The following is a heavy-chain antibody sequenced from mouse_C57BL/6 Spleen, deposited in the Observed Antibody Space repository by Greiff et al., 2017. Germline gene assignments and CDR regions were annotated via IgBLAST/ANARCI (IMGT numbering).Heavy chain of an antibody. V-gene: IGHV1-53*01. Sequence: QVQLQQPGTELVKPGASVKLSCKASGYTFTSYWMHWVKQRPGQGLEWIGNINPSNGGTNYNEKFKSKATLTVDKSSSTAYMQLSSLTSEDSAVYYCAREGYYGSSLYYAMDYWGQGTSVTVSS. CDR2: INPSNGGT. J-gene: IGHJ4*01. CDR3: AREGYYGSSLYYAMDY. CDR1: GYTFTSYW. D-gene: IGHD1-1*01.